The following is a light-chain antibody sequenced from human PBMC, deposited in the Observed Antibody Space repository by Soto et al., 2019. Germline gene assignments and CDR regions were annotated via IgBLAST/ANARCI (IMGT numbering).Light chain of an antibody. J-gene: IGKJ2*01. CDR3: QQRSNWPPT. CDR2: DAS. CDR1: QSVSSY. Sequence: EIVLTQSPATLSLSPGERATLSCRASQSVSSYLAWYQQKPGQAPRLLIYDASNRATGIPARFSGSGSETDFPLTISSLAPEEFAVYYCQQRSNWPPTFGQGTKLEIK. V-gene: IGKV3-11*01.